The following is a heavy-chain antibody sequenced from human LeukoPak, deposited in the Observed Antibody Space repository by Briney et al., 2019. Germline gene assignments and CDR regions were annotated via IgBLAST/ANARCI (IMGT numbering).Heavy chain of an antibody. J-gene: IGHJ5*02. V-gene: IGHV3-48*03. CDR3: AKDRCSSTSCPNWFDP. CDR2: ISSSGSTI. D-gene: IGHD2-2*01. CDR1: GFTFSSYE. Sequence: PGGSLRLSCAASGFTFSSYEMNWVRQAPGKGLEWVSYISSSGSTIYYADSVKGRFAISRDNSRNTLYLQMNSLTPEDTAVYYCAKDRCSSTSCPNWFDPWGQGTLVTVSS.